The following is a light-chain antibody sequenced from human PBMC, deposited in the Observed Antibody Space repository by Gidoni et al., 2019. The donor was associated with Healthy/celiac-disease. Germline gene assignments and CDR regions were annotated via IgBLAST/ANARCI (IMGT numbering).Light chain of an antibody. CDR2: EVS. V-gene: IGLV2-14*01. J-gene: IGLJ2*01. CDR1: SSDVGGYNY. Sequence: QSALTQPASVSGSPGQTITISCTGTSSDVGGYNYVSWYQQHPGKAPKLMIYEVSYRPSGVSNRFSGSESGNTASLTISGLQAEDEADYYCKSYTSSSTLVFGGGTKLTVL. CDR3: KSYTSSSTLV.